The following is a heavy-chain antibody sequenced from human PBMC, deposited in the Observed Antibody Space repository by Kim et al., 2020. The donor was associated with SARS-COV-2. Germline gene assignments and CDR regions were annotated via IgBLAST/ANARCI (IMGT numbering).Heavy chain of an antibody. J-gene: IGHJ4*02. CDR2: IYYSGST. V-gene: IGHV4-31*03. CDR3: ARDGSEAVARDY. D-gene: IGHD6-19*01. CDR1: GGSISSGGYY. Sequence: SETLSLTCTVSGGSISSGGYYWSWIRQHPGKGLEWIGYIYYSGSTYYNPSLKSRVTISVDTSKNQFSLKLSYVTAADTAVYYCARDGSEAVARDYWGQGTLVTVSS.